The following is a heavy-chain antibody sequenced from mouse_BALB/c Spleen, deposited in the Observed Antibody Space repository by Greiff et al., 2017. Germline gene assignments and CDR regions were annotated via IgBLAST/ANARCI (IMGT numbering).Heavy chain of an antibody. CDR2: ISYSGST. Sequence: VQLKESGPGLVKPSQSLSLPCTVTGYSIPSDYAWNWIRQFPGNKLEWMGYISYSGSTSYNPSLKSRISITRDTSKNQFFLQLNSVTTEDTATYYCARGNYDYEGYAMDYWGQGTSVTVSS. CDR3: ARGNYDYEGYAMDY. D-gene: IGHD2-4*01. V-gene: IGHV3-2*02. J-gene: IGHJ4*01. CDR1: GYSIPSDYA.